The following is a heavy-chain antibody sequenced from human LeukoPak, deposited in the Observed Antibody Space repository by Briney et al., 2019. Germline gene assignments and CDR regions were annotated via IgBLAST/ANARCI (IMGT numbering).Heavy chain of an antibody. CDR3: ATDDTTYYYDSSGYHRN. CDR2: FDPEDGET. CDR1: GYTLTELS. J-gene: IGHJ4*02. Sequence: ASVTVSCKVSGYTLTELSMHWVRQAPGKGLEWMGGFDPEDGETIYAQKFQGGVTMTEDTSTDTAYMELSSLRSEDTAVYYCATDDTTYYYDSSGYHRNWGQGTLVTVSS. D-gene: IGHD3-22*01. V-gene: IGHV1-24*01.